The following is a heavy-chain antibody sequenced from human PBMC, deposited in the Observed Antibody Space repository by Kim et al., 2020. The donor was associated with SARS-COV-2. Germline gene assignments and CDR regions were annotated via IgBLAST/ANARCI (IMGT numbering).Heavy chain of an antibody. J-gene: IGHJ4*02. D-gene: IGHD3-10*01. CDR3: ARERITMVRGVSQARPDY. CDR2: IIPIFGTA. V-gene: IGHV1-69*13. CDR1: GGTFSSYA. Sequence: SVKVSCKASGGTFSSYAISWVRQAPGQGLEWMGGIIPIFGTANYAQKFQGRVTITADESTSTAYMELSSLRSEDTAVYYCARERITMVRGVSQARPDYWGQGTLVTVSS.